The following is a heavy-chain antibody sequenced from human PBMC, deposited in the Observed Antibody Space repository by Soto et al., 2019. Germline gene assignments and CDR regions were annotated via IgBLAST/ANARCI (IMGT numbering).Heavy chain of an antibody. V-gene: IGHV3-23*01. CDR1: GFTFSSFV. CDR3: EKDRCTSQPLLDY. D-gene: IGHD2-8*01. Sequence: EVQLLESGGGLVQPGGSLRLSCAASGFTFSSFVMSCVRQAPGKGLEWVSSIGGSGGSTYYAGSLKGRFTLPRDNSKNTLFLQMNSLRPEDTAVYYCEKDRCTSQPLLDYWGQGTLVTVSS. J-gene: IGHJ4*02. CDR2: IGGSGGST.